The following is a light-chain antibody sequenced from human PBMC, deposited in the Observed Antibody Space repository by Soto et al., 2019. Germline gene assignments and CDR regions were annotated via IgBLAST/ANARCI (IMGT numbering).Light chain of an antibody. CDR2: GAS. Sequence: EIVLTQSPGTLSLSPGERATLSCRASQSVSSSYLAWYQQKPGQAPRLLIYGASSRATGIPDRFSGSGSGTDFTLTISRLEPEDFEVSYCQQYGSSQGTFGQGTKVDIK. CDR1: QSVSSSY. J-gene: IGKJ1*01. CDR3: QQYGSSQGT. V-gene: IGKV3-20*01.